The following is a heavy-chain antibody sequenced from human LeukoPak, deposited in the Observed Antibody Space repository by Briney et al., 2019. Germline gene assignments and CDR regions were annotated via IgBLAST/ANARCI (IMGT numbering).Heavy chain of an antibody. Sequence: PGGSLRLSCAASGFTFDDYAMPWVRQAPGKGLEWVSGISWNSGSIGYADSVKGRFTISRDNAKNSLYLQMNSLRAEDTALYYCAKAYRMTTSGRYYYYCYGMDVWGQGTTVTVSS. CDR3: AKAYRMTTSGRYYYYCYGMDV. CDR2: ISWNSGSI. J-gene: IGHJ6*02. D-gene: IGHD4-17*01. V-gene: IGHV3-9*01. CDR1: GFTFDDYA.